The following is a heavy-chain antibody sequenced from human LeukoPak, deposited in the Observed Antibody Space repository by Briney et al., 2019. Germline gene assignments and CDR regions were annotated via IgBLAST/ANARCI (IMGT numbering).Heavy chain of an antibody. J-gene: IGHJ4*02. V-gene: IGHV4-59*01. CDR3: ARSVRRPYYFDY. D-gene: IGHD3-10*01. Sequence: SETLSLTCTVSGGSISSYYWSWIRQPPGKGLEWIGYIYYSGSTNYNPSLKSRVTISVDTSKNQFSLKLSSVTAADTAVYYCARSVRRPYYFDYWGQGTLVTVSS. CDR1: GGSISSYY. CDR2: IYYSGST.